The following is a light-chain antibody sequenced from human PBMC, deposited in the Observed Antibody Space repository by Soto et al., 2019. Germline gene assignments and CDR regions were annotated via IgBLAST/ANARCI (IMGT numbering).Light chain of an antibody. V-gene: IGLV2-14*01. CDR1: SSDVSDYNY. Sequence: QSALTQPASVSGSPGQSITISCTGTSSDVSDYNYVSWYQQHPGKAPKVMIYDVSNRPSGVSNRFSGSKSGNTASLTISGLQAEDEADYYCSSYTSSSTLVFGTGTKLTVL. CDR2: DVS. J-gene: IGLJ1*01. CDR3: SSYTSSSTLV.